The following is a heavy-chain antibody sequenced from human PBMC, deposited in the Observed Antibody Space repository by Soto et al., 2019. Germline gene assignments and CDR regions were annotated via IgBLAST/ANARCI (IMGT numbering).Heavy chain of an antibody. CDR1: GYSFSTYW. CDR2: IYPGDSDT. CDR3: ARGVVNRFFQH. D-gene: IGHD3-3*01. V-gene: IGHV5-51*01. Sequence: GEPLKISWRGSGYSFSTYWIAWVRQMPGKGLEWMGIIYPGDSDTRYSPSFQGQVTISADKSITTAYLQWNSLKASDTAMYYCARGVVNRFFQHWGQGTLVTVSS. J-gene: IGHJ1*01.